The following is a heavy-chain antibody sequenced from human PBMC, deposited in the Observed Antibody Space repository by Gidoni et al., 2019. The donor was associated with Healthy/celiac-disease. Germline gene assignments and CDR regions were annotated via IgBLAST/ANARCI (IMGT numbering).Heavy chain of an antibody. Sequence: QVQLVLSGAEVKKPGSSVKVSCKASGGTFSSYAISWVRQAPGQGLEWMGRLIPILGIANYAQKFQGRVTITADKSTSTAYMELSSLRSEDTAVYYCTSADSGYARYYFDYWGQGTLVTVSS. D-gene: IGHD3-10*01. CDR2: LIPILGIA. V-gene: IGHV1-69*04. CDR1: GGTFSSYA. J-gene: IGHJ4*02. CDR3: TSADSGYARYYFDY.